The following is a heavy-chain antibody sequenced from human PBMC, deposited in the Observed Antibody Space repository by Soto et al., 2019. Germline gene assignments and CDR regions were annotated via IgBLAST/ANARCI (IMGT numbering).Heavy chain of an antibody. CDR2: INPSGGST. Sequence: QVQLAQSGAEVKRPGASVKVSCKASGYTFSRYYMHWVRQATGQGPEWMGIINPSGGSTSYAQKFQGRVTMTRDTSTSTVYMELRSLTSEDTAVYYCARDDVEVPSALYYFNYWGQGTLVTVSS. CDR3: ARDDVEVPSALYYFNY. CDR1: GYTFSRYY. J-gene: IGHJ4*02. V-gene: IGHV1-46*01. D-gene: IGHD2-2*01.